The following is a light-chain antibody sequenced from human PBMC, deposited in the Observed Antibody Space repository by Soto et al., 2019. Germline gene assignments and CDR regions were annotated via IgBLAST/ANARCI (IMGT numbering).Light chain of an antibody. CDR2: WAS. Sequence: DIVMTQSPDSLAVSLCERATINCKSSQSVLYSSNNNNYLAWYQQKPGQPPKLLIYWASTRESGVPDRFSGSGSGTDFTLTISSLRAEDVAVYYCQQYYSTPPTFGQGTRLEI. CDR1: QSVLYSSNNNNY. CDR3: QQYYSTPPT. J-gene: IGKJ5*01. V-gene: IGKV4-1*01.